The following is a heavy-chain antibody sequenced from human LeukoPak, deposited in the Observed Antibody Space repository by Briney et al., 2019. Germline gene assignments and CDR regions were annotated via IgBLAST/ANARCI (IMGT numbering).Heavy chain of an antibody. J-gene: IGHJ4*02. CDR2: ISTSGSYI. CDR1: GFTFSSYS. CDR3: ARGPIAAAEIDY. V-gene: IGHV3-21*01. Sequence: GGSLRLSCAASGFTFSSYSMNWVRQAPGKGLEWVSSISTSGSYIYYADSVKGRFTISRDNAKNSLFLQMNTLRAKDTAVFYCARGPIAAAEIDYWGQGTLVTVSS. D-gene: IGHD6-13*01.